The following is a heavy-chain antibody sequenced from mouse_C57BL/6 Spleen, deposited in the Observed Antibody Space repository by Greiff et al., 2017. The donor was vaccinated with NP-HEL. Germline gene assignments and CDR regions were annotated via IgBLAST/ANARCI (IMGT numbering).Heavy chain of an antibody. J-gene: IGHJ4*01. CDR1: VFPFSDYY. CDR3: ARAPYAMDY. V-gene: IGHV5-16*01. Sequence: EVKLLESEGCLVQPGSSMKLSCTASVFPFSDYYMAWVRPVPVTGLDWVANITYDGSSTYYLDSLKSRFLISRDNAKNILYLQMSSLKSEDTATYYCARAPYAMDYWGQGTSVTVSS. CDR2: ITYDGSST.